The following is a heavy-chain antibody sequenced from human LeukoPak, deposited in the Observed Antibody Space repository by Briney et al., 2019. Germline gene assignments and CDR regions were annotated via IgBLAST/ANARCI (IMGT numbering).Heavy chain of an antibody. CDR2: INAGNGNT. CDR1: GYTFTSYA. CDR3: ARDAGSGSGWYPDYYYGMDV. D-gene: IGHD6-19*01. Sequence: ASVKVSCKASGYTFTSYAMHWVRQAPGQRLEWMGWINAGNGNTKYSQKFQGRVTITRDTSASTAYMELSSLRSEDTAVYYCARDAGSGSGWYPDYYYGMDVWGQGTTVTVSS. V-gene: IGHV1-3*01. J-gene: IGHJ6*02.